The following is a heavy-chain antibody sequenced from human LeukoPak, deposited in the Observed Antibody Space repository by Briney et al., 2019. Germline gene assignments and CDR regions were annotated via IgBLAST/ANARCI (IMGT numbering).Heavy chain of an antibody. J-gene: IGHJ6*02. CDR1: GFTFSSYA. Sequence: GGSLRLSCAASGFTFSSYAMSWVRQAPGKGLEWVSAISGSGGSTYYADSVKGRFTISRDNSKNTLYLQMNSLRAEDTAVYYCARDTLDYDFWSGYYWGYYYYYGMDVWGQGTTVTVSS. V-gene: IGHV3-23*01. CDR2: ISGSGGST. CDR3: ARDTLDYDFWSGYYWGYYYYYGMDV. D-gene: IGHD3-3*01.